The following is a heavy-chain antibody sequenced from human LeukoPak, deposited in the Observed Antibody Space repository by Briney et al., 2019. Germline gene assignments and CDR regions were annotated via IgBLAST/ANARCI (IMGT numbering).Heavy chain of an antibody. CDR3: AKDGRRGYSGYDGQWDY. Sequence: GRSLRLSCAASGFDFNNYGMHWVRQAPGRGLDWVAVIWYDGTTRYNEDSVKGRFTISRDNSNSTLYLQVNSLRAEDTAVYYCAKDGRRGYSGYDGQWDYWGQGTLVTVSS. CDR1: GFDFNNYG. D-gene: IGHD5-12*01. V-gene: IGHV3-33*06. J-gene: IGHJ4*02. CDR2: IWYDGTTR.